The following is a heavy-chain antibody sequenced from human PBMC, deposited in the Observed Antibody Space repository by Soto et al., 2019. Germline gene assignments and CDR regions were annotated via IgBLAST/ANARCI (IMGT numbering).Heavy chain of an antibody. J-gene: IGHJ5*02. CDR2: ISAYNGNT. CDR1: GYTFTSYG. Sequence: ASVKVSCKASGYTFTSYGISWVRQAPGQGLEWMGWISAYNGNTNYAQKLQGRVTMTTDTSTSTAYMELRSLRSDDTAVYYCARDYRRSYGGNSVPVWFDPWGQGTLVTVSS. V-gene: IGHV1-18*01. D-gene: IGHD1-26*01. CDR3: ARDYRRSYGGNSVPVWFDP.